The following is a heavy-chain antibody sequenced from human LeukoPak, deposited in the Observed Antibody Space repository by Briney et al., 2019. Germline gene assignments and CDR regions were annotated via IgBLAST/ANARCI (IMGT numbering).Heavy chain of an antibody. J-gene: IGHJ4*02. D-gene: IGHD3-22*01. CDR1: GGSISRNY. CDR3: ARTPYYSDSSCYYYYFEY. Sequence: SETLSLTCTVSGGSISRNYWSWIRQPAGKGLEWIGRIYNSGSTNYNPSLKSRVTMSVDTSKTQFSLKLSSVTAADTAVYYCARTPYYSDSSCYYYYFEYWGQGTLVTVSS. CDR2: IYNSGST. V-gene: IGHV4-4*07.